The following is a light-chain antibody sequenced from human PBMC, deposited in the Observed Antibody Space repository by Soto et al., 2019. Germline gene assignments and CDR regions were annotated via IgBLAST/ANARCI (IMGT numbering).Light chain of an antibody. Sequence: EIVMTQSPATLSVSPGEMATLSFSASQSVSSRYLAWYQQKPGQAPRLLISAASSRATGIPDRFSGSGSGTEFTLTISSLQPDDFATYYCQQYKSYSPYTFGQGTKVDIK. CDR1: QSVSSRY. CDR2: AAS. CDR3: QQYKSYSPYT. V-gene: IGKV3D-15*01. J-gene: IGKJ2*01.